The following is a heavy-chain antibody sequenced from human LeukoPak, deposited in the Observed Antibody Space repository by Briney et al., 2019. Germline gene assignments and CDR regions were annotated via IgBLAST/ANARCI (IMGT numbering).Heavy chain of an antibody. J-gene: IGHJ6*04. CDR3: ARAGYYYGSGSYYYGMDV. Sequence: GGSLRLSCAASGFTFSSYAMTWVRQAPGKGLEWVSVISSSGGTTYYADSVKGRFTISRDNSKNTLYLQMNSLRAEDTAVYYCARAGYYYGSGSYYYGMDVWGKGTTVTVSS. CDR1: GFTFSSYA. V-gene: IGHV3-23*01. CDR2: ISSSGGTT. D-gene: IGHD3-10*01.